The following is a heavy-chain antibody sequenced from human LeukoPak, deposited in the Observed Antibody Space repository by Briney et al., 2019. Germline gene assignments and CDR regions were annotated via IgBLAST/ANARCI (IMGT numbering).Heavy chain of an antibody. D-gene: IGHD2-2*01. CDR1: GYSFTSYW. CDR3: ARPGYCSSTSCYASF. V-gene: IGHV5-51*01. J-gene: IGHJ4*02. CDR2: IYPGDSDT. Sequence: GESLKISCKGSGYSFTSYWIGWVRQMPGKGLEWMGIIYPGDSDTRHSPSFQGQVTISADKSISTAYLQWSSLKASDTAMYYCARPGYCSSTSCYASFWGQGTLVTVSS.